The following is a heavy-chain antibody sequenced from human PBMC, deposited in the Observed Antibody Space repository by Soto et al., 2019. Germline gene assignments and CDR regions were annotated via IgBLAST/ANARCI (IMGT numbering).Heavy chain of an antibody. CDR3: ATYIPGVRYYGMDV. V-gene: IGHV3-23*01. J-gene: IGHJ6*02. CDR1: GFTFSSYA. CDR2: IGESGTPT. D-gene: IGHD2-2*01. Sequence: DVQLLESGGGLVQPGGSLRLSCAASGFTFSSYAMKWVRQARGKGLEWVSLIGESGTPTYYADSVKGRFTISRDNSGNTLFLEMYSLRAEDTAVYYCATYIPGVRYYGMDVWGQGTTVTVSS.